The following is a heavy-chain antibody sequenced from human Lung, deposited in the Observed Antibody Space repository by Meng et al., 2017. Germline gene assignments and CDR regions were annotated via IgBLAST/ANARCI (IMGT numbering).Heavy chain of an antibody. CDR3: ASFDHIPRRNYFDY. CDR2: IHHSGSA. Sequence: QVQLQESGPVLVEPSQTLTVTCPVSGCSMSSGNYYWIWNRQPPGKGWEWIGYIHHSGSAYYNPSLKSRVSISVDTSKNQFSLNLNSMTAADTAVYYCASFDHIPRRNYFDYWGQGTLVTVSS. CDR1: GCSMSSGNYY. D-gene: IGHD2-21*01. V-gene: IGHV4-30-4*01. J-gene: IGHJ4*02.